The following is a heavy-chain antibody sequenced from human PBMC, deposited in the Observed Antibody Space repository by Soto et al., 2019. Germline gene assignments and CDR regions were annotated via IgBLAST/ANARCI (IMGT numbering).Heavy chain of an antibody. CDR1: GGSISSGDYY. CDR2: VFYSGNT. CDR3: ARERIAFKTDWFDP. J-gene: IGHJ5*02. V-gene: IGHV4-31*03. Sequence: QVQLQESGPGLVKPSQTLSLTCTVSGGSISSGDYYWSWIRQFPGKGLEWIGYVFYSGNTYYNPSLRSRVTMSADTSQNRFSLRLRSVTAADTAVYYCARERIAFKTDWFDPWGQGTLVTVSS. D-gene: IGHD6-6*01.